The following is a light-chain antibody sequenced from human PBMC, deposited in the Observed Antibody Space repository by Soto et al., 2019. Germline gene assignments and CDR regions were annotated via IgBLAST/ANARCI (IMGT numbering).Light chain of an antibody. V-gene: IGKV1-33*01. Sequence: DIQMTQSHSTLSASVGNRVTITCQAIPDIATYLSWYQQKPGKAPNLLIYDASNLETGVPSRFSGGGSGTHFTFTISNLQPEDIATYYCQQYDNLPPTWTFGQGTKVDIK. J-gene: IGKJ1*01. CDR2: DAS. CDR1: PDIATY. CDR3: QQYDNLPPTWT.